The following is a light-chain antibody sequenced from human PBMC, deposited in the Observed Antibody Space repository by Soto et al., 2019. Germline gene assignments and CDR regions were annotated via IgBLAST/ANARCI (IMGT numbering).Light chain of an antibody. J-gene: IGKJ1*01. CDR3: QQSYSTPPWT. CDR1: QGISSY. CDR2: AAS. V-gene: IGKV1-9*01. Sequence: IQLTQSPSSLSASVGDRVAITCRASQGISSYLAWYQQKPGKAPKLLIYAASTLQSGVPSRFSGSGSGTDFTLIIISLQHEDFAAYYCQQSYSTPPWTFGQGTKVDIK.